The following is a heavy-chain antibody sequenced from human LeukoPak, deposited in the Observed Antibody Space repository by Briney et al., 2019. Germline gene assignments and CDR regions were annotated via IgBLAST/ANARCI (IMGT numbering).Heavy chain of an antibody. CDR3: AKARRSACSTTSCYPFDY. Sequence: PGGSLRLSCAASGFTFRSYAMSWVRRAPGEGLEWVSAISGSGGSTYYTDSVKGRFTISRDNSNNTIYLQMNSLRAEDTAVYYCAKARRSACSTTSCYPFDYWGQGTLVTVSS. D-gene: IGHD2-2*01. CDR1: GFTFRSYA. J-gene: IGHJ4*02. V-gene: IGHV3-23*01. CDR2: ISGSGGST.